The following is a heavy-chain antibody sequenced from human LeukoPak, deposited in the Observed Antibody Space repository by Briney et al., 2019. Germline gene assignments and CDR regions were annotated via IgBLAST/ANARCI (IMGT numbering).Heavy chain of an antibody. CDR1: GFTFSSYW. V-gene: IGHV3-74*01. D-gene: IGHD3-22*01. CDR3: ARVTDYWGYGSSGYCDY. Sequence: PGGSLRLSCAASGFTFSSYWMHWVRQAPGKGLVWVSRINSDGSSTSYADSVKGRFTISRDNAKNTLYLQMNSLRAEDTAVYYCARVTDYWGYGSSGYCDYWGQGTLVTVSS. J-gene: IGHJ4*02. CDR2: INSDGSST.